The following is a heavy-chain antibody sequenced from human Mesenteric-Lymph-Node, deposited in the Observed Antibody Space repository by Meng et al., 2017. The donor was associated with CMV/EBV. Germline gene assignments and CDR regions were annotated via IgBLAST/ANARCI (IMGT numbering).Heavy chain of an antibody. D-gene: IGHD3-22*01. Sequence: GESLKISCAASGFTFSSSGLHWVRQAPGKGLEWMAVVWYDGTTKFYADSVKDRFSISRDNSKNTLYLQMNSLGVEDTAVYYCAKDYYDSNYYIDHWGQGTLVTVSS. CDR3: AKDYYDSNYYIDH. CDR1: GFTFSSSG. CDR2: VWYDGTTK. J-gene: IGHJ4*02. V-gene: IGHV3-33*03.